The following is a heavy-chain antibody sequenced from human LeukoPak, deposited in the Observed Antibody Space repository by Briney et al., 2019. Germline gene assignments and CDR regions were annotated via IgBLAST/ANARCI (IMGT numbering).Heavy chain of an antibody. Sequence: SETLSLTCTVSGGSISSGGYYWSWIRQHPGKGLEWIGYIYYSGSTYYNPSLKSRVTISVDTSKNQFSLKLSSVTAADTAVYYCARDGGQKVVAGISGYFDLWGRGTLVTVSS. J-gene: IGHJ2*01. CDR3: ARDGGQKVVAGISGYFDL. V-gene: IGHV4-31*03. CDR2: IYYSGST. D-gene: IGHD6-19*01. CDR1: GGSISSGGYY.